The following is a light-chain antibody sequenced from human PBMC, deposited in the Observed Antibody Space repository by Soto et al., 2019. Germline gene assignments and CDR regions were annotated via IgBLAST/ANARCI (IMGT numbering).Light chain of an antibody. V-gene: IGKV1-39*01. J-gene: IGKJ2*01. CDR3: QHTYCIPLS. CDR2: AAS. CDR1: QNIRRY. Sequence: DIQMTQSPSALSASVGDRVTITCRTNQNIRRYLNWYQQKPGKAPNLLIYAASNLHSGDPSRFSGTGSGSDFTHTISSLQPEDVGTYYCQHTYCIPLSFGQGMKLVIK.